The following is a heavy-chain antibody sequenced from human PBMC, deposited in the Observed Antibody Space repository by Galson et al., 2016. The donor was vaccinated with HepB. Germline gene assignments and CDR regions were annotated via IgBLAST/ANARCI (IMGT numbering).Heavy chain of an antibody. J-gene: IGHJ4*02. CDR3: ARDSGYNHFDY. Sequence: SLRLSCAASGFIFSGSGMHWVRQAPGKGLEWLAVTWYDGSQKYYIDSVKGRFTISRDNSKNMLYLEMNNLRDEDTAVYYCARDSGYNHFDYWGQGSLVTVSS. CDR1: GFIFSGSG. CDR2: TWYDGSQK. V-gene: IGHV3-33*01. D-gene: IGHD1-1*01.